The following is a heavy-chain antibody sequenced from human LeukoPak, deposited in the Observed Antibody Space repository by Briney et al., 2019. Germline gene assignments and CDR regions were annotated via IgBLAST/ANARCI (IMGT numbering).Heavy chain of an antibody. CDR3: ARYVYGVVRSFDY. V-gene: IGHV3-21*01. CDR1: QFTFSDYT. CDR2: ISTRSDYI. J-gene: IGHJ4*02. Sequence: AGSLRLSCAASQFTFSDYTMNWVRRAPGKGLEWVSSISTRSDYIYYAESVKGRFTISRDNAKNSMYLQMDSLRAEDTAVYYCARYVYGVVRSFDYWGQGTLVTVSS. D-gene: IGHD3-3*01.